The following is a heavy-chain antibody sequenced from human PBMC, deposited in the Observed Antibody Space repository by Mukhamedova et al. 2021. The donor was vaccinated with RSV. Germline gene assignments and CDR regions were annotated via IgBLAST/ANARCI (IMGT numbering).Heavy chain of an antibody. CDR3: ARSPKRKIVVALDY. J-gene: IGHJ4*01. Sequence: FSSYAMHWVRQAPGKGLEWVAVISYDGSNKYYADSVKGRFTISRDNSKNTLYLQMNSLRAEDTAVYYCARSPKRKIVVALDYWG. CDR1: FSSYA. CDR2: ISYDGSNK. D-gene: IGHD3-22*01. V-gene: IGHV3-30-3*01.